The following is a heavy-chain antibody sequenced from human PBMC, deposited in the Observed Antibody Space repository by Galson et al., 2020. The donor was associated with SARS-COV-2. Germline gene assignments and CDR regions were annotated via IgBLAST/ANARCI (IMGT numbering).Heavy chain of an antibody. CDR3: AKKVTGMTVFGVSDAWVDP. J-gene: IGHJ5*02. CDR1: AGSITTGDYY. CDR2: ISYSGRT. D-gene: IGHD3-3*01. Sequence: SEPLSLTCPVSAGSITTGDYYCTWIRQSPGAGLEWLGYISYSGRTYYNMSLRSRVVISRDTSKNQFSLKLSSVTAADTAMSYCAKKVTGMTVFGVSDAWVDPWGQGTLVSVSS. V-gene: IGHV4-30-4*01.